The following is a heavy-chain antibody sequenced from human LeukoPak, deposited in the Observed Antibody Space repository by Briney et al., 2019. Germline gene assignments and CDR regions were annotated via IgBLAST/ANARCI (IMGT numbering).Heavy chain of an antibody. CDR3: ARVHGGHRVGAFDS. D-gene: IGHD1-26*01. V-gene: IGHV4-4*07. J-gene: IGHJ3*02. CDR2: IYTSGST. CDR1: GGSLSSYY. Sequence: SETLSLTCTVSGGSLSSYYWSWIRQPAGKGREWIGRIYTSGSTTYNPSPKSRVTMSVDTSKNQFSLKLSSVTAADTAVYYCARVHGGHRVGAFDSWGQGTMVTVSS.